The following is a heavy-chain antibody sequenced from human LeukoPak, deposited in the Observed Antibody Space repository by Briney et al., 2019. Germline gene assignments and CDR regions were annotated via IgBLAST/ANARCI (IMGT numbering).Heavy chain of an antibody. J-gene: IGHJ3*02. CDR3: ARDRITMVRGVIITLDAFDI. CDR1: GGSISSYY. Sequence: PSETLSLTCPVSGGSISSYYWSWIRQPPGKGLEWIGYIYYSGSTNYNPSLKSRVTISVDTSKNQFSLKLSSVTAADTAVYYCARDRITMVRGVIITLDAFDIWGQGTMVTVSS. D-gene: IGHD3-10*01. V-gene: IGHV4-59*01. CDR2: IYYSGST.